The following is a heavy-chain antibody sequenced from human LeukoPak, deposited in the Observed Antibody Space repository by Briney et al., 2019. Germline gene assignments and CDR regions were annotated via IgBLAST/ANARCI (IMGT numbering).Heavy chain of an antibody. CDR2: MNPNSGNT. CDR1: GYTFTSYY. D-gene: IGHD1-14*01. V-gene: IGHV1-8*03. J-gene: IGHJ5*02. Sequence: GASVKVSCKASGYTFTSYYMHWVRQATGQGLEWMGWMNPNSGNTGYAQKFQGRVTITRNTSISTAYMELSSLRSEDTAVYYCARGRRKNLNWFDPWGQGTLVTVSS. CDR3: ARGRRKNLNWFDP.